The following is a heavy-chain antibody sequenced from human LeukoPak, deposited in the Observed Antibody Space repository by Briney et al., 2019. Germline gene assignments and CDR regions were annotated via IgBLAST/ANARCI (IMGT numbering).Heavy chain of an antibody. Sequence: ASVKVSCKASGYTFTGYGISWVRQAPGQGLEWMGWISSYNGNTNYAQKLQGRVTMTTDTSTSTAYMELRSLRSDDTAVYYCARDQVVVVPAAIFRPDLWWDPWGQGTLVTVSS. V-gene: IGHV1-18*01. CDR3: ARDQVVVVPAAIFRPDLWWDP. J-gene: IGHJ5*02. CDR2: ISSYNGNT. D-gene: IGHD2-2*01. CDR1: GYTFTGYG.